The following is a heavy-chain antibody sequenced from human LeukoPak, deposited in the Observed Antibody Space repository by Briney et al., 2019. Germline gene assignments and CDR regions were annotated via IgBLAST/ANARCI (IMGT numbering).Heavy chain of an antibody. V-gene: IGHV3-23*01. CDR2: ISGGGGST. J-gene: IGHJ4*02. Sequence: GGSLRLSCAASGFTFSSYAMSWVRQAPGKGLEWVSAISGGGGSTYYADSVKGRSTISRDNSKNTLYLQMNSLRAEDTAVYHCAKDFHGWSGYYTFDYWGQGTLVTVSS. D-gene: IGHD3-3*01. CDR1: GFTFSSYA. CDR3: AKDFHGWSGYYTFDY.